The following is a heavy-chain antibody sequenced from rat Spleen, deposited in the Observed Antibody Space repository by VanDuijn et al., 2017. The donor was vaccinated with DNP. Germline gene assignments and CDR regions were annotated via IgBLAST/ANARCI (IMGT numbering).Heavy chain of an antibody. V-gene: IGHV5-31*01. CDR3: TTHIFRVY. Sequence: EVQLVESGGDLVQPGRSLKLSCVASGFTFNYYWMAWIRQVPGKGLEWIASITSGTGTTSYADAVKGRFTISRDNAKSTLYLQMDSLRSEDTATYYCTTHIFRVYWGQGVMITVSS. D-gene: IGHD4-3*01. J-gene: IGHJ2*01. CDR2: ITSGTGTT. CDR1: GFTFNYYW.